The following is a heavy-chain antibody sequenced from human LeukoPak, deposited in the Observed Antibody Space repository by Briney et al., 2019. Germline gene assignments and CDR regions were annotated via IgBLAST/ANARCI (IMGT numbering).Heavy chain of an antibody. D-gene: IGHD5-24*01. CDR3: LKGGWATIGPPKD. CDR2: INDDGGLT. V-gene: IGHV3-64D*08. CDR1: GFTFRSHA. J-gene: IGHJ4*02. Sequence: GGSLRLSCSAAGFTFRSHAMHWVRQAPGKGLEYVSTINDDGGLTYYADSVKGRLTISRDNSKNTVYLQMNNLRPDDSAVYHCLKGGWATIGPPKDWGQGTQVSVSS.